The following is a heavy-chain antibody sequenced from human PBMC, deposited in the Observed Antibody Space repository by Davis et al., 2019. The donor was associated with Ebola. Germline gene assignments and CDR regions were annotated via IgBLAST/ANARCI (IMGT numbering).Heavy chain of an antibody. D-gene: IGHD3-10*01. J-gene: IGHJ6*03. V-gene: IGHV1-69*10. CDR1: GGSFSSHA. CDR3: ARCGSGMEYYYMDV. Sequence: SVKVSCKASGGSFSSHAISWVRQARGQGLEWMGAVIPSLTIPNYAQNLQGRLTITADESTSTAYMELSSLRSEDTAVYYCARCGSGMEYYYMDVWGKGTTVTVS. CDR2: VIPSLTIP.